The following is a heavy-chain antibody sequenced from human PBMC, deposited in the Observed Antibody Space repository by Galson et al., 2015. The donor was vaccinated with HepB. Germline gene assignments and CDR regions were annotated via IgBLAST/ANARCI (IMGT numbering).Heavy chain of an antibody. CDR3: ATFFSGTYYLDAFDI. V-gene: IGHV3-23*01. J-gene: IGHJ3*02. CDR1: GLTFSTYA. CDR2: ISGSGGRI. D-gene: IGHD1-26*01. Sequence: SLRLSCAASGLTFSTYAMSWVRQAPGKGLEWLSTISGSGGRIYYADSGKGRFAISRYNSKSTRYLLMNGLRAEDTAVYFCATFFSGTYYLDAFDIWGHGTLVTVSS.